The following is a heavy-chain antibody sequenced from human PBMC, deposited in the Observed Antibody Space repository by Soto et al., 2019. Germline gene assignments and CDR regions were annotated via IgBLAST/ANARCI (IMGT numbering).Heavy chain of an antibody. J-gene: IGHJ4*02. Sequence: GSLRLSCAASGFMFSTYWMHWVRQAPGKGLVWVSRINTDGSITTYADSVKGRFTISRDNAKNTLYLQMNSPRAEDTAVYYCTRSYYGSGYYGSFDYWGQGT. CDR3: TRSYYGSGYYGSFDY. D-gene: IGHD3-10*01. CDR2: INTDGSIT. CDR1: GFMFSTYW. V-gene: IGHV3-74*01.